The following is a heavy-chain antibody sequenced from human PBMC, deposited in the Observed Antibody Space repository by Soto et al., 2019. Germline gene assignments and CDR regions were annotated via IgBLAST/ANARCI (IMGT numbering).Heavy chain of an antibody. CDR1: GYTFTSYG. V-gene: IGHV1-18*01. D-gene: IGHD6-13*01. CDR2: ISAYNGNT. J-gene: IGHJ6*02. CDR3: ARETRIAAAPENYGMDV. Sequence: QVQLVQSGAEVKKPGASVKVSCKASGYTFTSYGISWVRQAPGQGLEWMGWISAYNGNTNYAQKLQGRVTMTTDTSTSTAYMELRSLRSDETAVYYCARETRIAAAPENYGMDVWGQGTTVTVSS.